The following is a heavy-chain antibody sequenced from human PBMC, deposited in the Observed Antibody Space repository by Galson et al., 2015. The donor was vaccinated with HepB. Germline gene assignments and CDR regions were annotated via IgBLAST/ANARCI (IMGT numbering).Heavy chain of an antibody. CDR3: ARALSYGVRGVISYYYYGMDV. D-gene: IGHD3-10*01. V-gene: IGHV1-46*01. CDR2: INPSGGST. J-gene: IGHJ6*02. CDR1: GYTFTSYY. Sequence: VKVSCKASGYTFTSYYLHWVRQAPGQGLEWMGIINPSGGSTSYAQKFQGRVTMTRDTSTSTVYMELSSLRDEDTAVYYCARALSYGVRGVISYYYYGMDVWGQGTTVTVSS.